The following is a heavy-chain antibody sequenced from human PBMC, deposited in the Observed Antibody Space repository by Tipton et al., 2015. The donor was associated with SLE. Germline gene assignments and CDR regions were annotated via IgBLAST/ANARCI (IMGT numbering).Heavy chain of an antibody. J-gene: IGHJ4*02. Sequence: TLSLTCIVSGDSISSSSYYWDWIRQPPGKGLEWVGTVYYTGNTFYNPSLKSRVTILVDTSKNQFSLKLSSVTAADTAVYYCARDEYRYDATGYHLLGHFDFWGQGTLVTVSS. CDR1: GDSISSSSYY. CDR2: VYYTGNT. CDR3: ARDEYRYDATGYHLLGHFDF. D-gene: IGHD3-22*01. V-gene: IGHV4-39*07.